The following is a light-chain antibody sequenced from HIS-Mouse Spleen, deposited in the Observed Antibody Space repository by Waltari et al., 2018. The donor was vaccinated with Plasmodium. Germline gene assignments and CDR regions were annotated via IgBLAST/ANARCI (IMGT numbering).Light chain of an antibody. Sequence: SYELPQPPSVSVSPGQTARITCSGDALPKTYAYWYQQKSGQAPVLVIHEDSKRPSGIPERFSGSSSGTMATLTISGAQVEDEADYYCYSTDSSGNHRVFGGGTKLTVL. V-gene: IGLV3-10*01. J-gene: IGLJ3*02. CDR1: ALPKTY. CDR2: EDS. CDR3: YSTDSSGNHRV.